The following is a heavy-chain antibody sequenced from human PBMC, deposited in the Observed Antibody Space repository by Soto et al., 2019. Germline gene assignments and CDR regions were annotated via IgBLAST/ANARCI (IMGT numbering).Heavy chain of an antibody. D-gene: IGHD4-17*01. J-gene: IGHJ6*02. CDR3: AKESTVTTRDPFYYYYGMDV. CDR2: ISGSGGST. Sequence: GGSLRLSCAASGFTFSSYAMSWVRQAPGKGLEWVSAISGSGGSTYYADSVKGRFTISRDNSKNTLYLQMNSLRAEDTAVYYCAKESTVTTRDPFYYYYGMDVWGQGTKVTVSS. CDR1: GFTFSSYA. V-gene: IGHV3-23*01.